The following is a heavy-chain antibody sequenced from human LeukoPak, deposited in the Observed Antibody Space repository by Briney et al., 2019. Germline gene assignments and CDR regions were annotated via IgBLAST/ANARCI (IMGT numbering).Heavy chain of an antibody. D-gene: IGHD3-22*01. CDR3: ARESHYYDSSGYYRY. Sequence: PSETPSLTCTVSGGSISSYYWSWIRQPPGKGLEWIGHIYYSGSTNYNPSLKSRVTISVDTSKNLFSLKLSSVTAADTAVYYCARESHYYDSSGYYRYWGQGTLVTVSS. J-gene: IGHJ4*02. CDR2: IYYSGST. CDR1: GGSISSYY. V-gene: IGHV4-59*01.